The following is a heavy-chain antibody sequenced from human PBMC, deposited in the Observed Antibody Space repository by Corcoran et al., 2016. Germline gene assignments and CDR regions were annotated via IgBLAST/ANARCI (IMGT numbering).Heavy chain of an antibody. CDR1: GGSISSGTYY. D-gene: IGHD3-22*01. Sequence: QVQLQESGPGLVKPSQALSLTCTVSGGSISSGTYYWSWIRQHPEKGLEWIGYIYYSGSAYYNPSLQSRVTISVDTSKNQFSLKLSSVTAADTAVYYWARNNYYDNSNYGNYFDYWGQGTLVTVSS. J-gene: IGHJ4*02. CDR3: ARNNYYDNSNYGNYFDY. CDR2: IYYSGSA. V-gene: IGHV4-31*03.